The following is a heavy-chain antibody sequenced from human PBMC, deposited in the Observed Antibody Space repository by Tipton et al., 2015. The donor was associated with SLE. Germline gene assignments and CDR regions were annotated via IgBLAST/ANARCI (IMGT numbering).Heavy chain of an antibody. D-gene: IGHD6-19*01. CDR2: IYYSGSS. CDR3: ARGVSSGWYVPGY. Sequence: TLSLTCTVSDGSISTDGYFWSWIRRRPGTGLEWIGYIYYSGSSYYSPSLESRITLSVDTSENQFSLNLRSVTVADTAVYYCARGVSSGWYVPGYWGQGTLVPVSS. CDR1: DGSISTDGYF. J-gene: IGHJ4*02. V-gene: IGHV4-31*03.